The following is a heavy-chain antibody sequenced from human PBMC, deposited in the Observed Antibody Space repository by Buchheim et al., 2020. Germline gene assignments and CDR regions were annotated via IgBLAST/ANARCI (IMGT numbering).Heavy chain of an antibody. V-gene: IGHV4-34*01. CDR3: ARGDTSIAAAGGGRDLDP. J-gene: IGHJ5*02. CDR2: INHSGST. Sequence: QVQLQQWGAGLLKPSETLSLTCAVYGGSFSGYYWSWIRQPPGKGLEWIGEINHSGSTNYNPSLKSRVTISVDTSKNQFSLKLSSVTAADTAVYYCARGDTSIAAAGGGRDLDPWGQGTL. CDR1: GGSFSGYY. D-gene: IGHD6-13*01.